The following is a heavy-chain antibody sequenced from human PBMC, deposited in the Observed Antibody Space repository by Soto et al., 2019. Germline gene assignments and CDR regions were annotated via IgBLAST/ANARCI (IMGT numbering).Heavy chain of an antibody. CDR1: GFTFSNYA. Sequence: EVQLLESGGGLVQPGGSLRLSCAASGFTFSNYAMSWVRQAPGKGLEWVSGISGGGGSSYYAASVKGRFTISRDNSKNTLYLQMTSLRAEETAVYYCAHNCGVDCHSVFFYWGQGTLVIVSS. CDR2: ISGGGGSS. V-gene: IGHV3-23*01. D-gene: IGHD2-21*02. CDR3: AHNCGVDCHSVFFY. J-gene: IGHJ4*02.